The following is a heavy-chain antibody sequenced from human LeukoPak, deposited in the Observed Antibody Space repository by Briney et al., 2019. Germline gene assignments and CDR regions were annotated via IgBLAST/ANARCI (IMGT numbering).Heavy chain of an antibody. CDR2: INRDGSRT. V-gene: IGHV3-74*01. Sequence: GGSLRLSCTASGFSFSGHWMHWVRQAPGKGLMWVSRINRDGSRTDYADSVKGRFTISRDDAKNTLYLQVNSLRAEDTAVYFCARGGSDTAMAHDYWGQGTLVTVSS. CDR3: ARGGSDTAMAHDY. J-gene: IGHJ4*02. CDR1: GFSFSGHW. D-gene: IGHD5-18*01.